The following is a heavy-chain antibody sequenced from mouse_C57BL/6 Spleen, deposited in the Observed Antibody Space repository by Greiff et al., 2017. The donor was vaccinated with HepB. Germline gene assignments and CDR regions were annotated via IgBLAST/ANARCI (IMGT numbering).Heavy chain of an antibody. CDR2: IYPGDGDT. CDR1: GYAFSSSW. J-gene: IGHJ3*01. CDR3: AREGYYGSSPACFAY. Sequence: VQLQQSGPELVKPGASVKISCKASGYAFSSSWMNWVKQRPGKGLEWIGRIYPGDGDTNYNGKFKGKATLTADKASSTAYMQLSSLPSEDSAVYFCAREGYYGSSPACFAYWGQGTLVTVSA. V-gene: IGHV1-82*01. D-gene: IGHD1-1*01.